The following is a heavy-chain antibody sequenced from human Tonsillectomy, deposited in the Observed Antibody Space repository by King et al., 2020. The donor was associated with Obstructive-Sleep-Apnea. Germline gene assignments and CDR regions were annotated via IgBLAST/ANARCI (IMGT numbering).Heavy chain of an antibody. V-gene: IGHV4-59*08. CDR1: GGSLSSYY. D-gene: IGHD3-10*01. Sequence: QLQESGPGLVKPSETLSLTCTVSGGSLSSYYWNWIRQPPGKGLEWVGYIYYSGSTYYNPSLKGRITISVDTSKNQFSLKLSSVTAADTAVYYCARRGGITMVRGVIIPAHFDYWGQGTLVTVSS. CDR3: ARRGGITMVRGVIIPAHFDY. J-gene: IGHJ4*02. CDR2: IYYSGST.